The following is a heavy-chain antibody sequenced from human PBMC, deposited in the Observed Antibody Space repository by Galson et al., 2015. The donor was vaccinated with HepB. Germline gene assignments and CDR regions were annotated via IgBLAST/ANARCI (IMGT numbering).Heavy chain of an antibody. D-gene: IGHD3-10*01. V-gene: IGHV3-30*04. CDR2: ISYDGSNK. CDR1: GFTFSSYA. J-gene: IGHJ4*02. CDR3: ARVPRGVRDPPDY. Sequence: SLRLSCAASGFTFSSYAMHWVRQAPGKGLEWVAVISYDGSNKYYADSVKGRFTISRDNSKNTLYLQMNSLRAEDTAVYYCARVPRGVRDPPDYWGQGTLVTVSS.